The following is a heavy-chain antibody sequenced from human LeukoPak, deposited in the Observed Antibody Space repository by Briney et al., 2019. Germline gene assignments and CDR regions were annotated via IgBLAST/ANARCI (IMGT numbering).Heavy chain of an antibody. V-gene: IGHV3-30*18. Sequence: PGGSLRLSCAASGFTLSSYGMHWVRQAPGKGLEWVAVISYDGSNKYYADSVKGRFTISRDNSKNTLYLQMNSLRAEDTAVYYCAKDLGIFGVVIKGGFDYWGQGTLVTVSS. D-gene: IGHD3-3*01. CDR3: AKDLGIFGVVIKGGFDY. J-gene: IGHJ4*02. CDR2: ISYDGSNK. CDR1: GFTLSSYG.